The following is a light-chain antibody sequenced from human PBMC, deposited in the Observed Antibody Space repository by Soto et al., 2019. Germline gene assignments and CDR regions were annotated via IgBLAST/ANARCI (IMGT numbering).Light chain of an antibody. Sequence: EIVLTQSPATLSLSPGDRATLSCRASQNINTFLAWYQQKPGQAPRRLIYDAFKRATGIPARFSGSGSGTDFPLTISILEPEDFAFYYCQHRDNWPPGAAFGGGTKVEIK. V-gene: IGKV3-11*01. CDR3: QHRDNWPPGAA. CDR2: DAF. J-gene: IGKJ4*01. CDR1: QNINTF.